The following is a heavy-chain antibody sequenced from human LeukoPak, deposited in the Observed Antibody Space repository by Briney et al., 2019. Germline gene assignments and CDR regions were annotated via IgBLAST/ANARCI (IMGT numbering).Heavy chain of an antibody. Sequence: GGSLRLSCAASGFTFSSYSMNWVRQAPGKGLEWVSSISSSSSYIYYADSVKGRFTISRDNAKNSLYLQMNSLRAEDTAVYYCARASYDFWSGYCRYWGQGTLVTVSS. D-gene: IGHD3-3*01. CDR3: ARASYDFWSGYCRY. CDR2: ISSSSSYI. J-gene: IGHJ4*02. CDR1: GFTFSSYS. V-gene: IGHV3-21*01.